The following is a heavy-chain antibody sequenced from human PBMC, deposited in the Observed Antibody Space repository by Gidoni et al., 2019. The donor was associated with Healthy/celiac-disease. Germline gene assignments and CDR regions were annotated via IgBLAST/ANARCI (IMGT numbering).Heavy chain of an antibody. CDR1: GFTFDDYA. Sequence: EVQPVECGGGLVQPGRSLRLSGAASGFTFDDYAMHWVRQAPGKGLEWVSGISWNSGSIGYAESVKGRFTISRDNAKNSLYLQMNSLRAEDTALYYCAKEPSDGDYYFDYWGQGTLVTVSS. V-gene: IGHV3-9*01. J-gene: IGHJ4*02. D-gene: IGHD4-17*01. CDR2: ISWNSGSI. CDR3: AKEPSDGDYYFDY.